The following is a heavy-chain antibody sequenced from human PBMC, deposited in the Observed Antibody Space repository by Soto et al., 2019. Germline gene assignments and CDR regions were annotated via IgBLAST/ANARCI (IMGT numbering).Heavy chain of an antibody. D-gene: IGHD5-12*01. Sequence: PSETLSLTCTVSGGSISSYYWSWIRQFPGKGLEWIGYIYYSGSTNYNPSLKSRVTISVDTSKNQFSLKLSSVTAADTAVYYCAGGGTTWTFDYWGQGTLVTVSS. CDR3: AGGGTTWTFDY. V-gene: IGHV4-59*12. CDR2: IYYSGST. J-gene: IGHJ4*02. CDR1: GGSISSYY.